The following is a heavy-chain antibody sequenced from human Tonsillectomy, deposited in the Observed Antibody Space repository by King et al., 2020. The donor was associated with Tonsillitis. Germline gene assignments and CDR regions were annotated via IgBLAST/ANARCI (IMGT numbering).Heavy chain of an antibody. J-gene: IGHJ4*02. Sequence: VQLVESGGGLVKPGGSVRLSCAASGFTFSSSWMHWVRQASGKGLVWVSYINSDGTYTSYADTVKGRFTISRDNAKNTVYLQMNSLRAEDTAVYYCARYKSYSKYYWGQGTLVTVSS. CDR3: ARYKSYSKYY. CDR2: INSDGTYT. D-gene: IGHD5-18*01. CDR1: GFTFSSSW. V-gene: IGHV3-74*01.